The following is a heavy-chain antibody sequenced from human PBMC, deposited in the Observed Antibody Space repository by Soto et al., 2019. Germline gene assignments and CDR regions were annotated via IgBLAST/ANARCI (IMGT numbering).Heavy chain of an antibody. J-gene: IGHJ4*02. CDR3: ARDFIAVSGPDY. D-gene: IGHD6-19*01. CDR2: IGAYNGNA. Sequence: GASVKGSCKASGYTFTIYGISWVRQAPGQGLEWMGWIGAYNGNANYAQNFQGRVTMTTDTSTTTAFMELRSLRSDDTAMYYCARDFIAVSGPDYWGQGTQVTVSS. V-gene: IGHV1-18*01. CDR1: GYTFTIYG.